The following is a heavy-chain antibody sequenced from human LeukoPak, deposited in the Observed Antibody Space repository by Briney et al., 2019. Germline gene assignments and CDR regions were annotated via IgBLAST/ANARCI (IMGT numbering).Heavy chain of an antibody. CDR1: GYTFTSYG. D-gene: IGHD3-22*01. Sequence: ASVKVSCKASGYTFTSYGISWVRQAPGQGLEWMGWISAYNGNTNYAQKLQGRVPMTTDTSTTTAYLELRRLSSDETAVYYCASNYGSSGYSGAFGIWGQGTMVTVSS. J-gene: IGHJ3*02. CDR2: ISAYNGNT. CDR3: ASNYGSSGYSGAFGI. V-gene: IGHV1-18*01.